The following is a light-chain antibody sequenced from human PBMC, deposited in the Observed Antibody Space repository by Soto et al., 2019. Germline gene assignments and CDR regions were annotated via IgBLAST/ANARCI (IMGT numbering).Light chain of an antibody. CDR2: KVS. CDR1: SSDVGLYDF. J-gene: IGLJ1*01. V-gene: IGLV2-14*01. Sequence: QSALTQPASVSGSPGQSITISCTGASSDVGLYDFVCWYQHHPGKAPNLLIFKVSYRPSGVSSCFSGYKAGNTASLTIAGLQADDEADYYCNSYTRFSTYVFGTGTKLTVL. CDR3: NSYTRFSTYV.